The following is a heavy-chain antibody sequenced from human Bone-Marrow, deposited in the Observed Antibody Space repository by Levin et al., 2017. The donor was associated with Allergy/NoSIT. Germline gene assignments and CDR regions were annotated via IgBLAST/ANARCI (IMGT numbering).Heavy chain of an antibody. Sequence: SETLSLTCTVSGVSVNSDTYHWSWVRQPPGKGLEWIGYIYHSGSTNYNPSLERRVAISIDTSKDQFSLNLTSVTAAATAVYYCARRIHYPRYSHYMDVWGRGTTVTVSS. CDR3: ARRIHYPRYSHYMDV. V-gene: IGHV4-61*01. CDR2: IYHSGST. D-gene: IGHD2-15*01. J-gene: IGHJ6*03. CDR1: GVSVNSDTYH.